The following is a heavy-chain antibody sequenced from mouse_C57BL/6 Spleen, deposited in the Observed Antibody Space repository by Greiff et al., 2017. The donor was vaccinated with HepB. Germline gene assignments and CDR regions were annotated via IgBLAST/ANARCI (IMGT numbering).Heavy chain of an antibody. CDR2: INPSTGGT. Sequence: EVQLQQSGPELVKPGASVKISCKASGYSFTGYYMNWVKQSPEKSLEWIGEINPSTGGTTYNQKFKAKATLTVDKSSSTAYMQLKSLTSEDSAVYYCAYYDGFAYWGHRTLVTVSA. J-gene: IGHJ3*01. CDR1: GYSFTGYY. V-gene: IGHV1-42*01. CDR3: AYYDGFAY. D-gene: IGHD2-4*01.